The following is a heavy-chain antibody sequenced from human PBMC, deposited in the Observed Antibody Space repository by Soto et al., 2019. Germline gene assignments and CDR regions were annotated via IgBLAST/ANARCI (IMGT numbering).Heavy chain of an antibody. Sequence: QVQLVQSGAEVKKPGASVKVSCKASGYTFTSYDINWVRQATGQGLEWMGWMNPNSGNTGYAQKFQGRVTMTRNTSISTAYMELSSLRSEDTAVYYCARGLGGLFYYDSSGYYYSNWFDPWGQGTLVTVSS. CDR1: GYTFTSYD. CDR2: MNPNSGNT. J-gene: IGHJ5*02. D-gene: IGHD3-22*01. V-gene: IGHV1-8*01. CDR3: ARGLGGLFYYDSSGYYYSNWFDP.